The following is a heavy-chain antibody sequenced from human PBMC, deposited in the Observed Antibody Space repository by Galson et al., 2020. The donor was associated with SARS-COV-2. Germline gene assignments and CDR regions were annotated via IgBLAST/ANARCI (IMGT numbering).Heavy chain of an antibody. J-gene: IGHJ3*02. D-gene: IGHD1-20*01. CDR3: ARQGVTGKKDALDI. Sequence: KSGDPLNIFCKACVYDFTRHCIACVRHMCGKGLECRGIMYPGDSDTRYSPCFQGQVTISGDKSISTAFLQWSSLKASDTAIYYCARQGVTGKKDALDIWGQGTIVSVSS. CDR2: MYPGDSDT. CDR1: VYDFTRHC. V-gene: IGHV5-51*01.